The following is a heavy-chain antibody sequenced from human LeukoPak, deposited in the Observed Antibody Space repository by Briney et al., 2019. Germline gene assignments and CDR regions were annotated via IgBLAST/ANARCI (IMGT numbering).Heavy chain of an antibody. CDR3: ARAGWECSGGSCYLEYYFDY. J-gene: IGHJ4*02. Sequence: GGSLRLSCAASGFTFSTYSMNWVRQAPGKGLEWVSSISSGSGYIYYADSVKGRFTISRENAKNSLYLQMNSLRAGDTAVYYCARAGWECSGGSCYLEYYFDYWGQGTLVTVSS. CDR2: ISSGSGYI. V-gene: IGHV3-21*01. D-gene: IGHD2-15*01. CDR1: GFTFSTYS.